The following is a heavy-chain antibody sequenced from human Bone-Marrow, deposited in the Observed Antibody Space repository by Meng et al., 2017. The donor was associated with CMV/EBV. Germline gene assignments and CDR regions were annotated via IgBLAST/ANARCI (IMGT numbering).Heavy chain of an antibody. V-gene: IGHV3-7*01. Sequence: GGSLRLSCAASGFTFSSYWMSWVRQAPGKGLEWVANIKQDGSEKCYVDSVKGRFTISRDNAKNSLYLQMNSLRAEDTAVYYCAREGGYYDFWSGYSSPRYYFDYWGQGTLVTVSS. CDR2: IKQDGSEK. J-gene: IGHJ4*02. CDR3: AREGGYYDFWSGYSSPRYYFDY. D-gene: IGHD3-3*01. CDR1: GFTFSSYW.